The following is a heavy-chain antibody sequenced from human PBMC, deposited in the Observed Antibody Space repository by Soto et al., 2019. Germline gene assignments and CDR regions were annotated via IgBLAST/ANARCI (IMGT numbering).Heavy chain of an antibody. V-gene: IGHV3-74*01. J-gene: IGHJ5*01. Sequence: GGSLRLSCAASGFTFSRYLMHWVRQAPGKGLVWVSRINSDGSSTTYADSVKGRFTISRDNAKNTLYLQINSLRAEDTAVYYCARVPLGDTSGYYWFDSWGQGTLVTVSS. CDR1: GFTFSRYL. CDR3: ARVPLGDTSGYYWFDS. CDR2: INSDGSST. D-gene: IGHD3-22*01.